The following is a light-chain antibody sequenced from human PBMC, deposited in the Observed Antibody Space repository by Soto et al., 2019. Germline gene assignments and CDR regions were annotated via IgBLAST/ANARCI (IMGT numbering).Light chain of an antibody. CDR3: AVWDESLNGWRV. J-gene: IGLJ1*01. Sequence: QSVLTQPPSASGTPGQRVTISCSGSTSNIGTNIGNWYQQLPGTAPKPLINGNDQRPSGVPDRFSGSKSGPSASLPISGLQPEDEAVYYCAVWDESLNGWRVFGTGTKVTVL. CDR2: GND. CDR1: TSNIGTNI. V-gene: IGLV1-44*01.